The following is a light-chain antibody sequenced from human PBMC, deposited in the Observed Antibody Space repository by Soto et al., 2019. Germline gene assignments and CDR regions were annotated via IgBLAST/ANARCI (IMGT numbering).Light chain of an antibody. CDR1: TSNIGSNY. J-gene: IGLJ1*01. CDR2: RNN. CDR3: ATWDDSLNGFYV. V-gene: IGLV1-47*01. Sequence: QAVVTQPPSASGTPAQGVTISCSGSTSNIGSNYVYWYQQLPGTAPKLLIYRNNQRPSGVPDRFSGSKSGTSASLAISGLRSDDEADYFCATWDDSLNGFYVFGTGTKLTVL.